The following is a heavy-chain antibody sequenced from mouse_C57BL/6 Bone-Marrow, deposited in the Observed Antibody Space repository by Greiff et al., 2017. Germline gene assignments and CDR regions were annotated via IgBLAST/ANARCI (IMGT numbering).Heavy chain of an antibody. Sequence: EVQGVESGGGLVQPGESLKLSCESNEYEFPSHDMSWVRKTPEKRLELVAAINSDGGSTYYPDTMERRFIISRDNTKKTLYLQMSSLRSEDTALYYCARHNYDYDVHWYFDVWGTGTTVTVSS. CDR2: INSDGGST. CDR3: ARHNYDYDVHWYFDV. J-gene: IGHJ1*03. V-gene: IGHV5-2*01. D-gene: IGHD2-4*01. CDR1: EYEFPSHD.